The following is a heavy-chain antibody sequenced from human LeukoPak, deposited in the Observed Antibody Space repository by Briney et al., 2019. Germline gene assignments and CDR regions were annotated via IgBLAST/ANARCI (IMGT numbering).Heavy chain of an antibody. CDR2: IIPIFGTA. CDR1: GGTFSSYA. CDR3: ARALEMATIYYYYYYMDV. V-gene: IGHV1-69*05. D-gene: IGHD5-24*01. J-gene: IGHJ6*03. Sequence: ASVKVSCKASGGTFSSYAISWVRQAPGQGLEWMGGIIPIFGTANYAQKFQGRVTITTDESTSTAYMELSSLRSEDTAVYYCARALEMATIYYYYYYMDVWGKGTTVTVSS.